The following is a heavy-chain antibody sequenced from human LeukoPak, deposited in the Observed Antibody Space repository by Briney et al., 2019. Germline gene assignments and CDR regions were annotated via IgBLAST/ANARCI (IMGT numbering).Heavy chain of an antibody. V-gene: IGHV4-34*01. Sequence: SETLSLTCAVYGGSFSSYYWSWIRQPPGKGLEWIGEINHSGSTNYNPSLKSRVTISVDTSKNQCSLKLSSMTAADTAVYYCARRPSLLLWFGERVNWFDPWGQGTLVTVSS. D-gene: IGHD3-10*01. J-gene: IGHJ5*02. CDR3: ARRPSLLLWFGERVNWFDP. CDR2: INHSGST. CDR1: GGSFSSYY.